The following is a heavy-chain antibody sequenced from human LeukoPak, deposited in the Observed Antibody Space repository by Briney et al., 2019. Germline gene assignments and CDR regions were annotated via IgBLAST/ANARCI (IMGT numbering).Heavy chain of an antibody. D-gene: IGHD2-21*02. V-gene: IGHV3-7*01. CDR1: GFIFSSYG. Sequence: GGSLRLSCAASGFIFSSYGMHWVRQAPGKGLEWVANINQDGSKKRYADSMKGRFTISRDNAKESLYLQLNSLRAEDTAVYYCAKWGPYCVGDYCPALDSWGPGTLVTVSS. CDR3: AKWGPYCVGDYCPALDS. J-gene: IGHJ4*02. CDR2: INQDGSKK.